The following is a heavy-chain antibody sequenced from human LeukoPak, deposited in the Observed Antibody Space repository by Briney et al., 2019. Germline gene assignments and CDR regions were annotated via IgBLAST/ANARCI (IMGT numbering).Heavy chain of an antibody. CDR3: ARELGYDGVFGY. Sequence: SETLSLTCTVSGGSISSGDYYWSWLRQPPGTGLEWLGYIYYSGSTYYNPSLKSRVNISVDTSKNQFSLKLSSVTAADTAVYYCARELGYDGVFGYWGQGTLVTVSS. J-gene: IGHJ4*02. D-gene: IGHD5-12*01. CDR2: IYYSGST. V-gene: IGHV4-30-4*01. CDR1: GGSISSGDYY.